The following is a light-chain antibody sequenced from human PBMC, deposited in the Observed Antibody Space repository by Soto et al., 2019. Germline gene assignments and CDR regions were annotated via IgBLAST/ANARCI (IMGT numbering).Light chain of an antibody. Sequence: EIVLTQSPGTLSLSPGETATLSCRASQSVSSIYLAWYQQKPGQAPRLLIDGASSRATGIPDRFSGSGSGTDFTLTISRLEPEDFAVSYCQQYGSSPGWTFGQGTKVDIK. J-gene: IGKJ1*01. CDR3: QQYGSSPGWT. CDR1: QSVSSIY. V-gene: IGKV3-20*01. CDR2: GAS.